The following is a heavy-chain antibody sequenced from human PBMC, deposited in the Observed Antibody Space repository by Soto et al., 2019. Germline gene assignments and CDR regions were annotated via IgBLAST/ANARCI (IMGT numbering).Heavy chain of an antibody. CDR2: IYYSGST. CDR3: ARHYGYYSHYMDV. V-gene: IGHV4-39*01. J-gene: IGHJ6*03. D-gene: IGHD3-10*01. Sequence: SETLSLTCTASGDSISNNNFYWGWIRQPPGKGLEWIGSIYYSGSTYYNPSLKSRVTISVDTSNNQLSLKLSSVTAADTAVYYCARHYGYYSHYMDVWTKGTTVTVSS. CDR1: GDSISNNNFY.